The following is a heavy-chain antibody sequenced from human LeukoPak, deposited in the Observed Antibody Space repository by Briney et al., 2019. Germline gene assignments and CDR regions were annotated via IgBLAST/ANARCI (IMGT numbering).Heavy chain of an antibody. V-gene: IGHV4-34*01. CDR3: ARVIDYYGSSGFDY. CDR1: GGSFSGYY. CDR2: FNHSGST. Sequence: SETLSLTCAVCGGSFSGYYWSWIRQPPGGGVGWRGEFNHSGSTNSNPSPKSRVTILVNTSKNQFSLKLSSVTAADTAVYYCARVIDYYGSSGFDYWGQGTLVTVSS. D-gene: IGHD3-22*01. J-gene: IGHJ4*02.